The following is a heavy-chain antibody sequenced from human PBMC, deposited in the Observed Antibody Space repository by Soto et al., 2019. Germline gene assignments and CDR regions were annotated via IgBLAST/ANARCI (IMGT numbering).Heavy chain of an antibody. CDR1: GGTFSTYS. CDR2: IIPIFGTA. Sequence: QVQLVQPGAEVKKPGSSVKVSCKTSGGTFSTYSIVWVRQAPGEGLEWMGGIIPIFGTANYAQKFQERVTIPADKSMNTAFMELSSLKSEDTAMYDCASSSGNNYGVGTNYYFDYWGQGTLVTVSS. V-gene: IGHV1-69*06. D-gene: IGHD1-26*01. CDR3: ASSSGNNYGVGTNYYFDY. J-gene: IGHJ4*02.